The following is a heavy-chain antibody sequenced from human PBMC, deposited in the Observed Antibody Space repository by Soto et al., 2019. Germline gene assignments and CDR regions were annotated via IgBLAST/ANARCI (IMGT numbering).Heavy chain of an antibody. CDR2: IIPIFGTA. D-gene: IGHD2-2*01. CDR1: GGTFSSYA. J-gene: IGHJ6*02. V-gene: IGHV1-69*13. CDR3: ARDRYLRTSRLYYYYGMDV. Sequence: SVKVSCKASGGTFSSYAISWVRQAPGQGLEWMGGIIPIFGTANYAQKFQGRVTITADESTSTAYMELSSLRSEDTAVYYCARDRYLRTSRLYYYYGMDVWGQGTTVTV.